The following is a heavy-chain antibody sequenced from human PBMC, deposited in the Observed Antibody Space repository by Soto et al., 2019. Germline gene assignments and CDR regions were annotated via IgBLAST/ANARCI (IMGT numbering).Heavy chain of an antibody. CDR1: GFTFSSYA. D-gene: IGHD6-13*01. CDR3: ATDRGYYSSTWFPDL. Sequence: GGSLRLSCAASGFTFSSYAMHWVRQAPGKGLEWVGQIKSKVDGGTTDYAAPVKGRFTISRDDSRNTLYLQMNSLKTEDSAVYYCATDRGYYSSTWFPDLWGQGTLVTVSS. V-gene: IGHV3-15*01. CDR2: IKSKVDGGTT. J-gene: IGHJ5*02.